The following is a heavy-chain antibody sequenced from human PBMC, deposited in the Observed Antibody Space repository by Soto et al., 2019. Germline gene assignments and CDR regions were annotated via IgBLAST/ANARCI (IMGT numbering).Heavy chain of an antibody. Sequence: QVRLVQSGAEVKKPGSSVKVSCKASGGTFSSYAISWVRQAPGQGLEWMGGIIPIFGTANYAQKFQGRVTIPADESTSTVYMDLSSLRSEDSAVYYCARGEVRGIQLWLRFDYWGQGTLVTVSS. V-gene: IGHV1-69*12. CDR3: ARGEVRGIQLWLRFDY. CDR1: GGTFSSYA. D-gene: IGHD5-18*01. J-gene: IGHJ4*02. CDR2: IIPIFGTA.